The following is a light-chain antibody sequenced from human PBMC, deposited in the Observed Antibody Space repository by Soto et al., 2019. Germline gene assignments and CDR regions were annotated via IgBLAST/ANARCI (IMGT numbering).Light chain of an antibody. CDR3: QQSYSTPRA. CDR2: AAS. J-gene: IGKJ1*01. CDR1: QSISSY. V-gene: IGKV1-39*01. Sequence: DIQMTQSPSSLSASVGDRVTITCRASQSISSYLNWYQQKPGKAPKLLIYAASSLQSGVPSRFSGSGSGTDFTLTISSLQPEDFATYYCQQSYSTPRAFGQGTKVEGK.